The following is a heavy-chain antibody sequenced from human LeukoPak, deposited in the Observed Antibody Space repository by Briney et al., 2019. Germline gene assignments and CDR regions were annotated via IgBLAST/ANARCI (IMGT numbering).Heavy chain of an antibody. J-gene: IGHJ4*02. CDR2: IYSGGNT. CDR1: GFTVSSNY. V-gene: IGHV3-53*01. CDR3: ARAVSSGYDPFDY. Sequence: PGGSLRLSCAASGFTVSSNYMSGVRQAPGKGLEWVSVIYSGGNTYYADSVKGRFTISRDNSKNTLYLQMNSLRAEDTAVYYCARAVSSGYDPFDYWGQGTLVTVSS. D-gene: IGHD3-22*01.